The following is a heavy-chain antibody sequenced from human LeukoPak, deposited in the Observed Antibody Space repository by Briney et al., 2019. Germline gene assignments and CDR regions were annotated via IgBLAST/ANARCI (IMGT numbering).Heavy chain of an antibody. CDR2: IRSKAYGGTT. J-gene: IGHJ3*02. CDR3: TRVRRGNGFDAFDM. Sequence: GGSLRLSCTASGFTVGDYAMSWVRQAPGKGLEWVGFIRSKAYGGTTEYAASVKGRFTISRDDSKSIAYLQMNSLKTEDTAVYYCTRVRRGNGFDAFDMCGHEKRVTASS. V-gene: IGHV3-49*04. CDR1: GFTVGDYA. D-gene: IGHD4-23*01.